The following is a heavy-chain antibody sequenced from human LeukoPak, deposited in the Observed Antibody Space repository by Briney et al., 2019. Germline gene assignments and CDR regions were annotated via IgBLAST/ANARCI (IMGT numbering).Heavy chain of an antibody. CDR1: GFTFSSYA. CDR2: ISSSSSYI. V-gene: IGHV3-21*01. CDR3: ARGVEMATVRNYFDY. D-gene: IGHD5-24*01. J-gene: IGHJ4*02. Sequence: GGSLRLSCAASGFTFSSYAMSWVRQAPGKGLEWVSSISSSSSYIYYADSLKGRFTISRDNAKNSLYLQMNSLRAEDTAVYYCARGVEMATVRNYFDYWGQGTLVTVSS.